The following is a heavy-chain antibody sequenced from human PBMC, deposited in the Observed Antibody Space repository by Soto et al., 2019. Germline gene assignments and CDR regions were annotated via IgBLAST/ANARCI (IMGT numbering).Heavy chain of an antibody. D-gene: IGHD6-6*01. J-gene: IGHJ6*02. CDR3: ARHSSSSYYYYYGMDV. CDR1: GYSFTSYW. Sequence: PGESLKISCKGSGYSFTSYWISWVRQMPGKGLEWMGRIDPSDSYTNYSPSFQGHVTISADKSISTAYLQWSSLKASDTAMYYCARHSSSSYYYYYGMDVWGQGTTVTVCS. CDR2: IDPSDSYT. V-gene: IGHV5-10-1*01.